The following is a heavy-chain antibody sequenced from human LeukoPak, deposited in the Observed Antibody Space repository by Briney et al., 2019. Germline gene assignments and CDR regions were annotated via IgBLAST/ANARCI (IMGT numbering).Heavy chain of an antibody. D-gene: IGHD6-6*01. Sequence: SETLSLTCAVYGWSFSGYYGSWIRQPPGKGLEWIGEINHSGSTNYNPSLQSRVTISVDTSKNQFSLKLSSVTAADTAVYYCARSSRTYFYYMDVWGKGTTVTVSS. V-gene: IGHV4-34*01. CDR1: GWSFSGYY. CDR2: INHSGST. CDR3: ARSSRTYFYYMDV. J-gene: IGHJ6*03.